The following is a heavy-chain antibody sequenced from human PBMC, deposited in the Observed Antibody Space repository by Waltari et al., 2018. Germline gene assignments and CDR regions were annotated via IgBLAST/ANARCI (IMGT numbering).Heavy chain of an antibody. CDR3: AKDIGSGWFPLYYYYGMDV. CDR1: GFTFDDYA. Sequence: EVQLVESGGGLVQPGRSLRLSCAASGFTFDDYAMHWVRQAPGKGLEWVSGISWNSGSIGYADSVKGRFTISRDNAKNSLYLQMNSLRAEDTALYYCAKDIGSGWFPLYYYYGMDVWGQGTTVTVSS. V-gene: IGHV3-9*01. J-gene: IGHJ6*02. CDR2: ISWNSGSI. D-gene: IGHD6-19*01.